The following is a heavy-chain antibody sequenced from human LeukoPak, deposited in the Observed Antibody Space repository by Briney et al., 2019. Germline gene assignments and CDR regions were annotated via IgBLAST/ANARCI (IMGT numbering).Heavy chain of an antibody. CDR2: INHSGST. D-gene: IGHD6-19*01. CDR3: ARHFSARTSQPGTYSSGWYKGLDWFDP. J-gene: IGHJ5*02. V-gene: IGHV4-34*01. Sequence: SETLSLTCAVYGGSFSGYYWSWIRQPPGKGREWIGEINHSGSTNYNPSLKSRVTISVDTSKNQFSLKLSSVTAADTAVYYCARHFSARTSQPGTYSSGWYKGLDWFDPWGQGTLVTVSS. CDR1: GGSFSGYY.